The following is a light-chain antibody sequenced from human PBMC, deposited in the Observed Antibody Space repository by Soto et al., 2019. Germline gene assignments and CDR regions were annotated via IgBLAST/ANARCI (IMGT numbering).Light chain of an antibody. J-gene: IGLJ3*02. V-gene: IGLV1-40*01. CDR1: SSNIGAGYD. CDR2: GNR. CDR3: QSYDNSLSGLWV. Sequence: QSVLTQPPSVSGAPGQRVSISCTGSSSNIGAGYDVHWYQQLPGTAPKLIISGNRNRPSGVPDRFSASKSDTSASLAITGLQAEDEGDYFCQSYDNSLSGLWVFGGGTQLTVL.